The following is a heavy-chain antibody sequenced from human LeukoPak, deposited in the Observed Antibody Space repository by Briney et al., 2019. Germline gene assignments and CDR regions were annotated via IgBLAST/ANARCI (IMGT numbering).Heavy chain of an antibody. V-gene: IGHV3-30*02. CDR1: GFTFSSYG. CDR3: AKPDTAIYYYYYMDA. D-gene: IGHD5-18*01. CDR2: IQYDGSNK. J-gene: IGHJ6*03. Sequence: GESLRLSCAASGFTFSSYGMHWVRQAPGKGLEWVAFIQYDGSNKYYADSVKGRFTISRDNSKNTLYLQMNSLRAEDTAVYYCAKPDTAIYYYYYMDAWGKGTTVTVSS.